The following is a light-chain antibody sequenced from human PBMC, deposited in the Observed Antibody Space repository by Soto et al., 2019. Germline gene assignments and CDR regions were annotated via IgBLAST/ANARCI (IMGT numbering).Light chain of an antibody. CDR1: SGDVLSYDG. V-gene: IGLV2-23*01. J-gene: IGLJ3*02. CDR3: CLYGYDNGWL. Sequence: QSVLTQPASVSGSPGQSITISCTGPSGDVLSYDGVSWYQHHPGKAPKLLIYEGTKRPSGVSDRFSGPKSGHMASLTISGLQAEDEADYYCCLYGYDNGWLFGGETKLTVL. CDR2: EGT.